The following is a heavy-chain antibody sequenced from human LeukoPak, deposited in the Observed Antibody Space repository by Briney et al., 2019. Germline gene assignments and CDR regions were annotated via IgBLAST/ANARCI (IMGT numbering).Heavy chain of an antibody. D-gene: IGHD6-6*01. CDR2: ISPSGDNI. J-gene: IGHJ4*02. Sequence: GGSLRLSCVASGFTFSDYYMSWIRQAPGRRLEWASHISPSGDNIYYADSVKGRFTISRDNAKNSLYLQMNSLRAEDTAVYYCVPYSSSSGTLNYWGQGALVTVSS. V-gene: IGHV3-11*04. CDR3: VPYSSSSGTLNY. CDR1: GFTFSDYY.